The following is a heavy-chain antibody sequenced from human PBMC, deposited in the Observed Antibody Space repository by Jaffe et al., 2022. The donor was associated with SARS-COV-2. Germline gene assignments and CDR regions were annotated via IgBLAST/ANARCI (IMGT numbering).Heavy chain of an antibody. D-gene: IGHD4-4*01. CDR2: IYYSGST. J-gene: IGHJ6*02. CDR1: GGSISSSSYY. Sequence: QLQLQESGPGLVKPSETLSLTCTVSGGSISSSSYYWGWIRQPPGKGLEWIGSIYYSGSTYYNPSLKSRVTISVDTSKNQFSLKLSSVTAADTAVYYCARVCYSNYAGCYYYGMDVWGQGTTVTVSS. V-gene: IGHV4-39*01. CDR3: ARVCYSNYAGCYYYGMDV.